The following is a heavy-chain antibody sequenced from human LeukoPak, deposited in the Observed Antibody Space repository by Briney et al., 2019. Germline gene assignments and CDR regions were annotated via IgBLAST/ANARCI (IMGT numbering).Heavy chain of an antibody. Sequence: SETLSLTCAVSGYSISSGYYWGWIRQPPGKGLEWIGSIYHSGSTYYNPSLKSRVTISVDTSKNQFSLKLSSVTAADTAVYYCARGPKPYFSDYWGQGTLVTVSS. J-gene: IGHJ4*02. CDR2: IYHSGST. CDR1: GYSISSGYY. CDR3: ARGPKPYFSDY. V-gene: IGHV4-38-2*01.